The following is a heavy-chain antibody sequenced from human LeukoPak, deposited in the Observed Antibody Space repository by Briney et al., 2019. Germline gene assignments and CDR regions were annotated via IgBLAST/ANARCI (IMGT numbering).Heavy chain of an antibody. D-gene: IGHD2-8*01. CDR1: GESFSGYS. J-gene: IGHJ5*02. CDR3: ADRLRYCTNGVCSNWFDP. CDR2: INHSGST. Sequence: PSETLSLTCAVYGESFSGYSWSWIRQPPGKGLEWIGEINHSGSTNYNPSLKSRVTISVDTSKNQFSLKLSSVTAADRSVYHAADRLRYCTNGVCSNWFDPWGQGTLVTVSS. V-gene: IGHV4-34*01.